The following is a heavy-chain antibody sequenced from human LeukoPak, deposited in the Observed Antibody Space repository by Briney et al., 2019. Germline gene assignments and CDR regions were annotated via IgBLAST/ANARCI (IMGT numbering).Heavy chain of an antibody. D-gene: IGHD2-2*01. V-gene: IGHV4-34*01. CDR1: GGSFSGYY. Sequence: SETLSLTCAVYGGSFSGYYWSWIRQPPGKGLGWIGEINHSGSTNYNPSLKSRVTISVDTSKNQFSLKLSSVTAADTAVYYCARVDVVPAATIDYWGQGTLVTVSS. CDR2: INHSGST. CDR3: ARVDVVPAATIDY. J-gene: IGHJ4*02.